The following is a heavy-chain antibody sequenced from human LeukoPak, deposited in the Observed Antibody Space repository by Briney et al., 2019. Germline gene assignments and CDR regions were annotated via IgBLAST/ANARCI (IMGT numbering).Heavy chain of an antibody. V-gene: IGHV3-66*01. D-gene: IGHD4-23*01. CDR2: IYSGGST. CDR1: GFTVSSNY. J-gene: IGHJ3*02. CDR3: ASPFGYGGSDAFDI. Sequence: PGGSLRLSCAASGFTVSSNYMSWVRQAPGKGLEWVSVIYSGGSTYYADSVRGRFTISRDNSKNTLYLQMNSLRAEDTAVYYCASPFGYGGSDAFDIWGQGTMVTVSS.